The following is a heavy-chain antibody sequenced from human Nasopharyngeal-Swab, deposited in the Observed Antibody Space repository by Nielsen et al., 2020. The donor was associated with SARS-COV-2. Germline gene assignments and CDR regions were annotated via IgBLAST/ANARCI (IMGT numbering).Heavy chain of an antibody. J-gene: IGHJ4*02. Sequence: ASVKVSCKASGYTFTSYYMHWVRQAPGQGLVWMGIINPSGGSTSYAQKFQGRVTMTRDTSTSTVYMELSSLRSEDTAVYYCARDPITTYDTLTVYSLTYWGQGTLVTVSS. CDR3: ARDPITTYDTLTVYSLTY. V-gene: IGHV1-46*01. CDR1: GYTFTSYY. CDR2: INPSGGST. D-gene: IGHD3-9*01.